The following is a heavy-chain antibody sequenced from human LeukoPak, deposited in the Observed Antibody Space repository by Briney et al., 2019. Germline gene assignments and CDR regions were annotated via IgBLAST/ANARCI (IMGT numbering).Heavy chain of an antibody. CDR3: ARAYCSSTSCSDEYYYYGMDV. Sequence: SETLSLTCTVSGGSISSGDYYWSWIRQPPGKGLEWIGYIYYSGSTYYNPSLKSRVTISVDTSKNQFSLKLSSATAADTAVYYCARAYCSSTSCSDEYYYYGMDVWGQGTTVTVSS. V-gene: IGHV4-30-4*01. CDR2: IYYSGST. CDR1: GGSISSGDYY. J-gene: IGHJ6*02. D-gene: IGHD2-2*01.